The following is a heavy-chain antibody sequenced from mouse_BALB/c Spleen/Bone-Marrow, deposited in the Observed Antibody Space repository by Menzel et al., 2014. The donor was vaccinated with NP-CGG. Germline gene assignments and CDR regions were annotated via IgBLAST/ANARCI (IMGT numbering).Heavy chain of an antibody. D-gene: IGHD2-14*01. CDR2: IRNKANSYTT. CDR3: ARDEKVRIYWYFDV. V-gene: IGHV7-3*02. J-gene: IGHJ1*01. Sequence: EVKLVESGGGLVQPGGSLRLSCATSGFTFTDYYMSWVRQPPGKALEWLGFIRNKANSYTTEYSASVKGRFTISRDNSQSILYLQMNTLRAEDSATYYCARDEKVRIYWYFDVWGAGTTVTVSS. CDR1: GFTFTDYY.